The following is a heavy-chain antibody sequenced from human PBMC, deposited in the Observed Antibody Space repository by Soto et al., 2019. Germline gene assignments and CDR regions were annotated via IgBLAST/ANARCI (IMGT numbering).Heavy chain of an antibody. J-gene: IGHJ3*01. CDR1: GFTFSGYW. Sequence: GGSLRLSCAASGFTFSGYWMSWVRQAPGKGLEWVANIKQDGSQKYYVDSVKGRFTLSRDNAKNSLYLQMNSLSAEDTAVYYCARVRDYGSGIFHTFDLWGQGTMVTVSS. CDR3: ARVRDYGSGIFHTFDL. V-gene: IGHV3-7*01. D-gene: IGHD3-10*01. CDR2: IKQDGSQK.